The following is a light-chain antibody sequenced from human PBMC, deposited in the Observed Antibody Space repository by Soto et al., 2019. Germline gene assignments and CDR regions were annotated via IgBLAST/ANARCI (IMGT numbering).Light chain of an antibody. Sequence: EIVLTQSPGTLSLSPGERATLSCRASQTVSGSHLAWYQQTPGQAPRLLINGASSRATGIPDRFSGSGSGTDFTLIISRLEPEDFAVYYCQQYGNSPLTFGQGTRLEIK. J-gene: IGKJ5*01. CDR3: QQYGNSPLT. V-gene: IGKV3-20*01. CDR1: QTVSGSH. CDR2: GAS.